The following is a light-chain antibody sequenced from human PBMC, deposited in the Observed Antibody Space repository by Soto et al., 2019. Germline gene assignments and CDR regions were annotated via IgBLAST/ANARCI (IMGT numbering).Light chain of an antibody. V-gene: IGLV7-46*01. J-gene: IGLJ3*02. Sequence: QAVVTQEPSLTVSPGGTVTLTGGSSTGAVTSGHYPYWFQQKPGQAPRTLIYDTTNRHSWAPARFSGSLLGGKAALTLSGSQPEDEGEYYCLLSCNGARVFGGGTKLTVL. CDR1: TGAVTSGHY. CDR3: LLSCNGARV. CDR2: DTT.